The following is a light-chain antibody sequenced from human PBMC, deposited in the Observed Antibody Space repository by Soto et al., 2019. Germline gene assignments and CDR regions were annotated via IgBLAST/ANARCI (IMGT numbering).Light chain of an antibody. CDR2: AAS. V-gene: IGKV3-20*01. Sequence: IVLTQSPGTLSLSTGERATLSCRASQRVSSSYLAWYQQKPGQAPRLLIYAASGRATGIPDRFSGSGSGTDFTLTRMRHEPEDLAVYYCQQFGSSPRTFGQGTKVEI. CDR1: QRVSSSY. CDR3: QQFGSSPRT. J-gene: IGKJ1*01.